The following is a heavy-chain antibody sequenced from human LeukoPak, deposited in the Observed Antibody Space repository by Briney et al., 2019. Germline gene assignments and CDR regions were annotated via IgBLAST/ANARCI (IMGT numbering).Heavy chain of an antibody. CDR1: GGTFSSYA. D-gene: IGHD2-2*01. V-gene: IGHV1-69*06. Sequence: SVKVSCKASGGTFSSYAISWVRQAPGQGLEWMGGIIPIFGTANYAQKFQGRVTITADKSTSTAYMELSSLRSEDTAVYYCARGGDIVVVPAAMPAGWAPKNYYMDVWGKGTTVTVS. J-gene: IGHJ6*03. CDR3: ARGGDIVVVPAAMPAGWAPKNYYMDV. CDR2: IIPIFGTA.